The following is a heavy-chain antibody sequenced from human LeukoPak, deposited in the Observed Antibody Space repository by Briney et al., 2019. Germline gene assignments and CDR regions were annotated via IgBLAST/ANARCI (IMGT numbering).Heavy chain of an antibody. CDR1: GYSFTSYW. CDR2: IYPGDSDT. V-gene: IGHV5-51*01. Sequence: GESLKISCKGSGYSFTSYWIGWVRQMPGKGLEWMGIIYPGDSDTRYSPSFQGQVTISADQSISTAYLQWSSLKASDTAMYYCARQGYCGGDCYRGFDYWGQGTLVTVSS. J-gene: IGHJ4*02. CDR3: ARQGYCGGDCYRGFDY. D-gene: IGHD2-21*02.